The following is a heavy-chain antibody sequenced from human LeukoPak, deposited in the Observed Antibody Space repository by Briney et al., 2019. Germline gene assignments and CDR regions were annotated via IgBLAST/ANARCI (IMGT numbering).Heavy chain of an antibody. J-gene: IGHJ4*02. V-gene: IGHV4-4*09. CDR3: ASTGYYDSSGRFDY. D-gene: IGHD3-22*01. Sequence: TSETLSLTCTVSGGSISSYYWSWIRQPPGKGLEWIGYIYTSGSTNYNPSLKSRVTISADTSKNQFSLKLSSVTAADTAVYYCASTGYYDSSGRFDYWGQGTLVTVSS. CDR2: IYTSGST. CDR1: GGSISSYY.